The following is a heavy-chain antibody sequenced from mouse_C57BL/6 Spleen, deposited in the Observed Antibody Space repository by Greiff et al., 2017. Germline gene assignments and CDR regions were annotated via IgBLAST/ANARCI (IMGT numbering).Heavy chain of an antibody. CDR1: GYAFSSSW. D-gene: IGHD2-2*01. CDR2: IYPGDGDT. CDR3: ARLGYDYARDY. J-gene: IGHJ4*01. Sequence: VKLQESGPELVKPGASVKISCKASGYAFSSSWMNWVKQRPGKGLEWIGRIYPGDGDTNYNGKFKGKATLTADKSSSTAYMQLSSLTSEDSAVYFCARLGYDYARDYWGQGTSVTVSS. V-gene: IGHV1-82*01.